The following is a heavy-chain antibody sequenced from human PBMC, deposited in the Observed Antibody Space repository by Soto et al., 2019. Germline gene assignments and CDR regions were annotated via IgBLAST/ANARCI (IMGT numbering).Heavy chain of an antibody. CDR3: AKTSAPRTLGLATR. Sequence: EVQLLDSGGGLVQAGGSLRLSCAASGFTFGRYAMMWVRQTPGKGLEWVSFISGSGDNTYYGESVKGRFTISRDNSRNTLFLHMASLRTDDTAVYYCAKTSAPRTLGLATRWGQGTPVSVSS. CDR2: ISGSGDNT. CDR1: GFTFGRYA. V-gene: IGHV3-23*01. D-gene: IGHD6-19*01. J-gene: IGHJ4*02.